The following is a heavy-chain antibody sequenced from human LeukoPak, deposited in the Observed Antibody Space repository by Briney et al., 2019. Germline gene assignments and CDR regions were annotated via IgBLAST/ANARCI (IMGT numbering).Heavy chain of an antibody. CDR3: AGHHPRNTVDF. CDR2: ISDIGSI. D-gene: IGHD2-8*02. V-gene: IGHV4-59*08. Sequence: PSETLSLTCTVSGGSISSYCWSWIRQPPGKGLEWIAYISDIGSINYNPSLKSRGTISLDTSKNQFSLKLSSVTAADTAVYYCAGHHPRNTVDFWGQGTLVTVSS. CDR1: GGSISSYC. J-gene: IGHJ4*02.